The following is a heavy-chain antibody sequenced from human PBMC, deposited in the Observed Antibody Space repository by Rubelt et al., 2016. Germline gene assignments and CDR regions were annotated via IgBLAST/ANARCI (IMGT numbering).Heavy chain of an antibody. Sequence: QVQLVQSGAEVKKPGASVKVSCKASGYTFTSYAMHWVRQAPGQRLEWMGWISAYNGNTNYAQKFQGRGTMTTDTSTSTAYMELRSLRSDDTAVYYCARWGDSGYYYNWGQGTLVTVSS. V-gene: IGHV1-3*01. CDR2: ISAYNGNT. CDR1: GYTFTSYA. CDR3: ARWGDSGYYYN. J-gene: IGHJ4*02. D-gene: IGHD3-22*01.